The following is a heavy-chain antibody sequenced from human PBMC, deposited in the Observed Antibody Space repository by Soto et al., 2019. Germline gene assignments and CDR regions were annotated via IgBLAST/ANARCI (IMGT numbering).Heavy chain of an antibody. V-gene: IGHV3-30*03. D-gene: IGHD1-7*01. Sequence: VQLVESGGGLVKPGGTLRLSCAASGFTFSSYSMNWVRQAPGKGLEWVALISYDGSSKYYADSVKGRFTISRDNSKNTMYLQMNSLRTEDTALYYCARGTPNWNYPPWGQGTLVTVSS. CDR2: ISYDGSSK. CDR3: ARGTPNWNYPP. CDR1: GFTFSSYS. J-gene: IGHJ5*02.